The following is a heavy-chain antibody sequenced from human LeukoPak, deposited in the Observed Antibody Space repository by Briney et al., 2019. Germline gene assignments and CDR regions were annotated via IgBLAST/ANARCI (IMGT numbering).Heavy chain of an antibody. J-gene: IGHJ4*02. D-gene: IGHD6-13*01. CDR1: EYSFPNYG. Sequence: GESLKISCKHSEYSFPNYGIGWVRQMPGKGLEWMGIIYPDDSDTRYSPSFQGQVTISADRSTSTAYLQWSSLKASDTAMYYCAIGRGGQQLGDYWGQGTLVTVSS. CDR3: AIGRGGQQLGDY. CDR2: IYPDDSDT. V-gene: IGHV5-51*01.